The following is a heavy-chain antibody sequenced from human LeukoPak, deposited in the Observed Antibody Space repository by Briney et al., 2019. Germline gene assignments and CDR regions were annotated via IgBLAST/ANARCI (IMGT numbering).Heavy chain of an antibody. CDR3: AKGKRSYYYGMDV. D-gene: IGHD5-24*01. Sequence: GGSLRLSCAASGFTFSSHAMSWVRQAPGKGLEWVSAISGSGGSTYYADSVKGRFTISRDNSKNTLYLQMNSLRAEDTAVYYCAKGKRSYYYGMDVWGQGTTVTVSS. CDR2: ISGSGGST. CDR1: GFTFSSHA. V-gene: IGHV3-23*01. J-gene: IGHJ6*02.